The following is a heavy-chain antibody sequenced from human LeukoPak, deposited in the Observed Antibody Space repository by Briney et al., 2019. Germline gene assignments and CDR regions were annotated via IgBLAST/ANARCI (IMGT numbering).Heavy chain of an antibody. J-gene: IGHJ6*02. Sequence: AGGSLKLSCAASGFTFSGSAMHWVRQASGKGLEWAGRIRSKANSYATAYAASVKGRFTISRDDSKNTAYLQMNSLKTEDTAVYYCTRAGTYYYGMDVWGQGTTVTVSS. CDR1: GFTFSGSA. CDR2: IRSKANSYAT. D-gene: IGHD1-7*01. V-gene: IGHV3-73*01. CDR3: TRAGTYYYGMDV.